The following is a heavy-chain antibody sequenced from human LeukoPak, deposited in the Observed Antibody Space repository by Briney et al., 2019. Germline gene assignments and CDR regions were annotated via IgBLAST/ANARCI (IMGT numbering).Heavy chain of an antibody. V-gene: IGHV3-49*04. J-gene: IGHJ4*02. CDR2: IRNKAYGGAA. CDR1: GFTFSDFT. D-gene: IGHD6-19*01. CDR3: TANGGSGWHSDY. Sequence: PGGSLTLSCTASGFTFSDFTINWVRQAPGKGLEWVAFIRNKAYGGAAEYVASVKGRFTISRDDATSIAYLQMNSLKIEDTAVYYCTANGGSGWHSDYWGQGTLVTVSS.